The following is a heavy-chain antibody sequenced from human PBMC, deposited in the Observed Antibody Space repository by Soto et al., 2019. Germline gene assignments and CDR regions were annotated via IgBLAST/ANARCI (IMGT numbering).Heavy chain of an antibody. J-gene: IGHJ3*01. D-gene: IGHD4-17*01. V-gene: IGHV3-48*02. CDR2: VNLKGAPT. CDR1: GFTFSSHH. Sequence: EEQLVESGGGLVEPGGSLRLSCVASGFTFSSHHMDWVRQAPGKGPEWVAYVNLKGAPTYYADSVKGRFTISRDNAQNSLFLQMNSLRDEDRAVYYCARDLRFAVDLWGLGTMVTVSS. CDR3: ARDLRFAVDL.